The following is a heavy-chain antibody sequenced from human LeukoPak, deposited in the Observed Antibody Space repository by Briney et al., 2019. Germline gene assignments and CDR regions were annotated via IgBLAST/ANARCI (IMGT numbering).Heavy chain of an antibody. D-gene: IGHD3-10*02. CDR2: VSGSGGST. CDR3: AELGITMIGGV. V-gene: IGHV3-23*01. Sequence: GGSLRLSCAASRFTFSSYAMSWVRQAPGKGLEWVSAVSGSGGSTYYADSVKGRFTISRDNSKNTLYLQMNSLRAEDTAVYYCAELGITMIGGVWGKGTTVTISS. CDR1: RFTFSSYA. J-gene: IGHJ6*04.